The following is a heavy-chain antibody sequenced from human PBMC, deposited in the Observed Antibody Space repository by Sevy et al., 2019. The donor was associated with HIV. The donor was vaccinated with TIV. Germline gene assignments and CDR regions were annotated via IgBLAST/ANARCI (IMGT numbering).Heavy chain of an antibody. D-gene: IGHD6-13*01. CDR1: GFIFSTYG. CDR2: IWYDGSSK. CDR3: VSGASIVAAGKFAY. Sequence: GGSLRLSCGASGFIFSTYGMHWVRQAPGKGLEWVALIWYDGSSKHYADSVQGRFSISRDNSKNTLDLQMNSLRAEDTAVYYCVSGASIVAAGKFAYWGQGTLVTVSS. V-gene: IGHV3-33*08. J-gene: IGHJ4*02.